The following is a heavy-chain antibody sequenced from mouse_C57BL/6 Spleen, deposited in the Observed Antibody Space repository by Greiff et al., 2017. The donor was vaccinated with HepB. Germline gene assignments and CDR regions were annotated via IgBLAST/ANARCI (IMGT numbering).Heavy chain of an antibody. CDR3: ARVGEAYAMDY. CDR1: GYSITSGYY. V-gene: IGHV3-6*01. J-gene: IGHJ4*01. CDR2: ISYDGSN. Sequence: EVKLEESGPGLVKPSQSLSLTCSVTGYSITSGYYWNWIRQFPGNKLEWMGYISYDGSNYYNPSLKNRISITRDTSKNQFFLKLNSVTTEDTATYYCARVGEAYAMDYWGQGTSVTVSS.